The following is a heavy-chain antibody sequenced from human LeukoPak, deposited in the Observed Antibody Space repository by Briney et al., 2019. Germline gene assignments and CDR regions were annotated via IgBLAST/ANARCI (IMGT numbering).Heavy chain of an antibody. J-gene: IGHJ4*02. V-gene: IGHV1-69*02. CDR3: AQEGGSGSFNLDY. CDR1: GGTFSSYT. CDR2: IIPILGIA. Sequence: SVKVSCKASGGTFSSYTISWVRQAPGQGLEWMGRIIPILGIANYAQKFQGRVTITADKSTSTAYMELSSLRSEDTAVYYCAQEGGSGSFNLDYWGQGTLVTVSS. D-gene: IGHD3-10*01.